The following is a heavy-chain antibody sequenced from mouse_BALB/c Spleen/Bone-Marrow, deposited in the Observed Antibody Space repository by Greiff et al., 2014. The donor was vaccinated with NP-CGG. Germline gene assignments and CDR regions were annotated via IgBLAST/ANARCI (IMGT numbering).Heavy chain of an antibody. V-gene: IGHV3-1*02. J-gene: IGHJ3*01. CDR1: AYSITSGYG. D-gene: IGHD1-2*01. Sequence: VQLQQSGPVLVKPSQSLSLTCTVTAYSITSGYGWHWIRQFPGNKLEWMGYIHYSGSTHYNPSLKSRISITRDTSKNQFFLQWNAVPTEDTATYHCAREARTTAGFAYWGKGPLVPVSA. CDR3: AREARTTAGFAY. CDR2: IHYSGST.